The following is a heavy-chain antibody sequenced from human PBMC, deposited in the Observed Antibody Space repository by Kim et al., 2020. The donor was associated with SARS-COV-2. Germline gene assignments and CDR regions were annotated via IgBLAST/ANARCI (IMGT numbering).Heavy chain of an antibody. J-gene: IGHJ4*02. V-gene: IGHV4-30-2*01. CDR3: ARAKNYGSGSAFDY. Sequence: SETLSLTCAVSGGSISSGGYSWSWIRQPPGKGLEWIGYIYHSGSTYYNPSLKSRVTISVDRSKNQFSLKLSSVTTADTAVYYCARAKNYGSGSAFDYWGQGTLVTVSS. CDR1: GGSISSGGYS. CDR2: IYHSGST. D-gene: IGHD3-10*01.